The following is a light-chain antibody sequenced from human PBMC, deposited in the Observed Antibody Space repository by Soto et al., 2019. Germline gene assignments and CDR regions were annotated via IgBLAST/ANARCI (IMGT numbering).Light chain of an antibody. Sequence: QSALTQPASVSGSPGQSITISCTGTFSDVGGYDYVSWYQQRPGEAPKLMIYEATNRPSGVSNRFSGSKSGNTASLSISGLQAEDEADYYCSSLTSTSTVIFGGGTKVTVL. CDR3: SSLTSTSTVI. CDR2: EAT. V-gene: IGLV2-14*01. J-gene: IGLJ2*01. CDR1: FSDVGGYDY.